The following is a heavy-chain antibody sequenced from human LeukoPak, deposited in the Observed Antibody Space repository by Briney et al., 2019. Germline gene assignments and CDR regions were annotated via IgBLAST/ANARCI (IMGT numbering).Heavy chain of an antibody. CDR3: ARSTSVCSGGSCWQGALDY. Sequence: SETLSLTCTVSGGSISSGGYYWSWIRQRPGKGLEWIGYIYYSGSTYYNPSLKSRVTISVDTSKNQFSLKLSSVTAADTAVYYCARSTSVCSGGSCWQGALDYWGQGTLVTVSS. CDR1: GGSISSGGYY. V-gene: IGHV4-31*03. CDR2: IYYSGST. D-gene: IGHD2-15*01. J-gene: IGHJ4*02.